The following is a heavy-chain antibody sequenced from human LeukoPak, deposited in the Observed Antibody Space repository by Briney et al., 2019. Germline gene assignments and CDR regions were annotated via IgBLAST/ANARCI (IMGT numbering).Heavy chain of an antibody. CDR1: GDSISSSY. V-gene: IGHV4-59*08. CDR2: AFHTGDT. Sequence: PSETLSLTCTVSGDSISSSYWSWIRQPPGKGLEWIGYAFHTGDTNSNPSLKSRVTVSLDTSKRQVSLRLTSVTAADTAVYYCARHPFATPFDRWGRGILVTVSS. CDR3: ARHPFATPFDR. D-gene: IGHD2-15*01. J-gene: IGHJ5*02.